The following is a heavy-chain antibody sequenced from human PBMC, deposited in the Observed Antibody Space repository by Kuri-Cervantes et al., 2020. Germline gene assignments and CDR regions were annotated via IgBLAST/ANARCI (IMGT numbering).Heavy chain of an antibody. CDR3: VGAPNEYYFDS. D-gene: IGHD2-8*01. J-gene: IGHJ4*02. V-gene: IGHV4-39*07. CDR2: IYYSGST. CDR1: GGSISSDNYY. Sequence: SETLSLTCTVSGGSISSDNYYWGWIRQPPGKGLEWIGSIYYSGSTYYNPSLKSRVTISVDTSNNPSNNQFSLKLNSVTAADTAVYSCVGAPNEYYFDSWGQGTLVTVSS.